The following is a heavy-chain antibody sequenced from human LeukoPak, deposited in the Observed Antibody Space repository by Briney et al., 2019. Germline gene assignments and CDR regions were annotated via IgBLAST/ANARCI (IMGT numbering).Heavy chain of an antibody. CDR3: ARGVYIAAAQYGY. V-gene: IGHV4-59*01. CDR1: GGSISSYY. J-gene: IGHJ4*02. D-gene: IGHD6-13*01. CDR2: IYYSGTT. Sequence: SETLSLTCTVSGGSISSYYWSWIRQPPGKGLEWIGYIYYSGTTNYNPSLKSRITISVDTSKNQFSLKLSSVTAADTAVYYCARGVYIAAAQYGYWGQGTLVTVSS.